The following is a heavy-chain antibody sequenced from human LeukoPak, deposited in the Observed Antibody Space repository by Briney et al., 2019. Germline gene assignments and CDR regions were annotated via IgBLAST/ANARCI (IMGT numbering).Heavy chain of an antibody. J-gene: IGHJ4*02. CDR3: AKWVGTLGSLDF. Sequence: GGSLRLSCAASGFTFGSYSMNWVRQAPGKGLEWLSYISSVSNDIYYADSVKGRFTISRDNGKNSLYLQLNSLRAEDTAVYYCAKWVGTLGSLDFWGQGTLVTVSS. CDR2: ISSVSNDI. CDR1: GFTFGSYS. D-gene: IGHD4-23*01. V-gene: IGHV3-21*05.